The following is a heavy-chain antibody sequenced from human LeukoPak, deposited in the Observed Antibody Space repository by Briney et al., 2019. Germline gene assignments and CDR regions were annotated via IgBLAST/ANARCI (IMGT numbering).Heavy chain of an antibody. J-gene: IGHJ4*02. CDR1: GFTFSTYA. Sequence: GGSLRLSCAASGFTFSTYAMSWVRQAPGKGLEWVSTIGGSGGSTYYADSVKGRFTFSRDNSKNTLYLQMNSLRAEDTAVYYCATEGKTRTWNYYQAKPVYWGQGTLVTVSS. V-gene: IGHV3-23*01. CDR2: IGGSGGST. CDR3: ATEGKTRTWNYYQAKPVY. D-gene: IGHD1-7*01.